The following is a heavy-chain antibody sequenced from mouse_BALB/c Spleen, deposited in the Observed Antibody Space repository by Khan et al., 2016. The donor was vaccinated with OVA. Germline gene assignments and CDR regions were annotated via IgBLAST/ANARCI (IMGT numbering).Heavy chain of an antibody. CDR1: GYTFTNYV. Sequence: VQLKESGPDLVKPGASVKMSCKASGYTFTNYVVHWVKQKPGQGLEWIGYINPYNDGIRYTEKIKGKATLTSDKSSSTAYMELSSRTSEDSTVYYCAREASNCDFSFAYWGQGTLVTVSA. J-gene: IGHJ3*01. CDR2: INPYNDGI. V-gene: IGHV1S136*01. CDR3: AREASNCDFSFAY. D-gene: IGHD4-1*01.